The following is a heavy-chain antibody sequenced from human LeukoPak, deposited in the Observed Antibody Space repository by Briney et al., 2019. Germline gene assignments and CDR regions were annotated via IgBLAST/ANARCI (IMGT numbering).Heavy chain of an antibody. V-gene: IGHV4-59*01. CDR2: IYYSGST. Sequence: PSETLSLTCTVSGGSISSYYWSWIRQPPGKGLEWIGYIYYSGSTNYDPSLKSRVTISVDTSKNQFSLKLSSVTAADTAVYYCAREVKVRGVFDYWGQGTLVTVSS. D-gene: IGHD3-10*01. CDR3: AREVKVRGVFDY. J-gene: IGHJ4*02. CDR1: GGSISSYY.